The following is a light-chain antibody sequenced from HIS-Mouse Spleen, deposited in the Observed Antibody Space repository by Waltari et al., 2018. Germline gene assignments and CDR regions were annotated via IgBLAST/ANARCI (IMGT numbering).Light chain of an antibody. CDR3: QVWDSSSDHVV. V-gene: IGLV3-21*03. CDR2: DDS. Sequence: SYVLTQPPSVSVAPGKTARITCGGNNIGSKSGHWYQRKPGQAPVLVVYDDSDRPSGIPDRLSGSNSGNTATLTISRVEAGDEADYYCQVWDSSSDHVVFGGGTKLTVL. CDR1: NIGSKS. J-gene: IGLJ2*01.